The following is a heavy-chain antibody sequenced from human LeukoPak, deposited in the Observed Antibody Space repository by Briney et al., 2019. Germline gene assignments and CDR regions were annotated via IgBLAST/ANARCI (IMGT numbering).Heavy chain of an antibody. CDR3: ARRVGSSESSYYFDY. Sequence: AGSMRLSSAASGFTFNIYWMHWVRQAPGKGLVWVSLISSDGSIKSYADSVKGRFTISRDNAKNTVYLQMNSLRVEDTAEYYCARRVGSSESSYYFDYWGQGTLVTVSS. CDR1: GFTFNIYW. V-gene: IGHV3-74*01. J-gene: IGHJ4*02. D-gene: IGHD3-22*01. CDR2: ISSDGSIK.